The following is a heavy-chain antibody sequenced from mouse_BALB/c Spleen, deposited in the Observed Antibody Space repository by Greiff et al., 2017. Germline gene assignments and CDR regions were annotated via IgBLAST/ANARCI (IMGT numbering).Heavy chain of an antibody. Sequence: EVMLVESGGDLVKPGGSLKLSCAASGFTFSSYGMSWVRQTPDKRLEWVATISSGGSYTYYPDSVKGRFNISRDNAKNTLYLQMSSLKTEDTAMYYCASIYGNYGAMDYWGQGTSVTVAS. CDR1: GFTFSSYG. J-gene: IGHJ4*01. V-gene: IGHV5-6*01. D-gene: IGHD2-1*01. CDR3: ASIYGNYGAMDY. CDR2: ISSGGSYT.